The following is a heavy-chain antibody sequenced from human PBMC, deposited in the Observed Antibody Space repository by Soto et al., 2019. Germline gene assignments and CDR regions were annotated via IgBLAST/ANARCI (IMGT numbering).Heavy chain of an antibody. J-gene: IGHJ4*02. CDR1: GGTFSSYA. D-gene: IGHD3-3*01. CDR2: IIPIFGTA. CDR3: ASTPDFWSGYKNRDYNY. Sequence: SVKVSCKASGGTFSSYAISWVRQAPGQGLEWMGGIIPIFGTANYAQKFQGRVTITADESTSTAYMELSSLRSEDTAVYYCASTPDFWSGYKNRDYNYWGQGTLVTVSS. V-gene: IGHV1-69*13.